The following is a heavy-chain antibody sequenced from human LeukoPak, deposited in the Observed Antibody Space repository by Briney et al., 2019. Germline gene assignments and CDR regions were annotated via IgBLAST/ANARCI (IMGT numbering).Heavy chain of an antibody. Sequence: GGSLRLSCAASGFTFSSYAMSWVRQAPGKGLEWVSAISGSGGSTYYADSVKGRSTISRDNSKNTLYLQMNSLRAEDTAVYYCAKDLRKTSGSYYPDYWGQGTLVTVSS. CDR3: AKDLRKTSGSYYPDY. CDR2: ISGSGGST. V-gene: IGHV3-23*01. D-gene: IGHD1-26*01. J-gene: IGHJ4*02. CDR1: GFTFSSYA.